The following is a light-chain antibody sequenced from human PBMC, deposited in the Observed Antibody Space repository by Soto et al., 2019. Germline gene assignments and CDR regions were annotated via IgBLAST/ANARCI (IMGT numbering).Light chain of an antibody. V-gene: IGLV1-40*01. CDR3: QSYDNSLSGSYV. CDR1: SSNIGAGYE. J-gene: IGLJ1*01. CDR2: EDT. Sequence: QSVLTQPPSVSGAPGERVTISCTGSSSNIGAGYEVHWYQQLPGTSPKLLIYEDTDRPSGVPDRFSGSKSGTSASLAITGLLAEDEADYYCQSYDNSLSGSYVFGTGTKLNVL.